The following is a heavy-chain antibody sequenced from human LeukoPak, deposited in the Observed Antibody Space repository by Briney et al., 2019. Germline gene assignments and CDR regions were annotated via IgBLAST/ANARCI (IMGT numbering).Heavy chain of an antibody. D-gene: IGHD6-13*01. CDR1: GFTFSTYS. CDR3: ASSDGTSAAGSVVDY. J-gene: IGHJ4*02. CDR2: ISSSSSYR. V-gene: IGHV3-21*01. Sequence: GGSLRLSCTASGFTFSTYSMIWVRQAPGKGLEWVSSISSSSSYRYYADSVKGRFTISRDNAKHSLYLQMNSLRAEDTAVYYCASSDGTSAAGSVVDYWGQGTLVAVSS.